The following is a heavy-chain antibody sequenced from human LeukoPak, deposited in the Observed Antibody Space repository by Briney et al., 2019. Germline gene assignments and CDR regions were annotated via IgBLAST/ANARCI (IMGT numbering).Heavy chain of an antibody. Sequence: ASVKVSCKASGYTFTSYGISWVRQAPGQGLEWMGWISAYNGNTNYAQKLQGRVTMTTDTSTSTAYMELRSLRSDDTAVYYCARRGYDFWSGYYTGNWFDPWGQGTLVTVSS. CDR1: GYTFTSYG. CDR3: ARRGYDFWSGYYTGNWFDP. CDR2: ISAYNGNT. J-gene: IGHJ5*02. V-gene: IGHV1-18*01. D-gene: IGHD3-3*01.